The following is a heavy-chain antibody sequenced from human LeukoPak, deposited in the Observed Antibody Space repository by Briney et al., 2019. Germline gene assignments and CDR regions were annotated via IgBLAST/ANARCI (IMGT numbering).Heavy chain of an antibody. CDR3: AKKWGVGTTTLDYFDY. J-gene: IGHJ4*02. Sequence: GGSLRLSCAASGFTFSNYAMSWVRQAPGKGLEWVSGISGSGGSTYYADSVKGRFTISRDNSKNTLYLQMNSLTDEDTAVYYCAKKWGVGTTTLDYFDYWGQGTLVTVSS. CDR1: GFTFSNYA. V-gene: IGHV3-23*01. CDR2: ISGSGGST. D-gene: IGHD1-26*01.